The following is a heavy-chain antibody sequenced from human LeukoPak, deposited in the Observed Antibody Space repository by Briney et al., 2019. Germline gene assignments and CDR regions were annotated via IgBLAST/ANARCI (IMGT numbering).Heavy chain of an antibody. CDR2: ISGSGGST. J-gene: IGHJ5*02. Sequence: GGSLRLSCAASGFTFSSYAMSWVRQAPVKGLEWVSAISGSGGSTYYADSVKGRFTISRDNSKNTLYLQMNSLRAEDTAVYYCAKLSCSSTSCLYNWFDPWGQGTLVTVSS. V-gene: IGHV3-23*01. CDR3: AKLSCSSTSCLYNWFDP. D-gene: IGHD2-2*01. CDR1: GFTFSSYA.